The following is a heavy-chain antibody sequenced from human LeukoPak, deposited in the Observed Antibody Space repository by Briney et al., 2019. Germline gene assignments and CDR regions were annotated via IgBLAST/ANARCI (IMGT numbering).Heavy chain of an antibody. V-gene: IGHV1-2*02. Sequence: GASVKVSCKASGYTFTGYYMHWVRQAPGQGLEWMGWINPNSGGTNYAQKFQGRVAMTRDTSISTAYMELSRLRSDDTAVYYCARDAFTIFGFDYWGQGTLVTVSS. J-gene: IGHJ4*02. CDR3: ARDAFTIFGFDY. CDR2: INPNSGGT. CDR1: GYTFTGYY. D-gene: IGHD3-3*01.